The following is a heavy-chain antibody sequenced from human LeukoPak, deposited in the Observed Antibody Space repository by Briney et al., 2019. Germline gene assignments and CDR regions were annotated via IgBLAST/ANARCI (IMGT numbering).Heavy chain of an antibody. CDR1: GGSISSYY. Sequence: SETLSLTCTVSGGSISSYYWSWIRQPPGKGLEWIGYIYYSGSTNYNPSLKSRVTISVDTSKNQFSLKLSSVTAADTAVYYCARHLLGGGLDAFDIWGQGTMVTVSS. CDR2: IYYSGST. D-gene: IGHD2-15*01. CDR3: ARHLLGGGLDAFDI. V-gene: IGHV4-59*08. J-gene: IGHJ3*02.